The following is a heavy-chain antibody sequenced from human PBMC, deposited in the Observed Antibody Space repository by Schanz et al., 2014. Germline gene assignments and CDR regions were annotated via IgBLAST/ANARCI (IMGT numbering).Heavy chain of an antibody. V-gene: IGHV3-23*01. CDR2: ITGASDHI. J-gene: IGHJ4*02. Sequence: EVQLLESGGGLVQPGGSLRLSCAASGFTFGDYAMTWVRQAPGMGLEWVSGITGASDHIDYAESVKGRFTISRDNSKNTLYLQMDSLRAEDTAVYFCAKKVPAYNPFDSWGQGTLVTVSS. CDR3: AKKVPAYNPFDS. CDR1: GFTFGDYA. D-gene: IGHD1-1*01.